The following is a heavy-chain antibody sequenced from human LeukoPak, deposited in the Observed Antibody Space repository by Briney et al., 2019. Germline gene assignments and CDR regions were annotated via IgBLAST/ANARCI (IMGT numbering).Heavy chain of an antibody. CDR1: GFTFSSYW. CDR3: ARGSSSSLYYYMDV. V-gene: IGHV3-7*01. CDR2: IKQDGSEK. D-gene: IGHD6-13*01. J-gene: IGHJ6*03. Sequence: GGSLRLSCAASGFTFSSYWMSWVRQAPGKGLEWVANIKQDGSEKYYVDSVKGRFTISRDNAKNSLYLQMNSLRAEDTAVYYCARGSSSSLYYYMDVWGKGTTVTVSS.